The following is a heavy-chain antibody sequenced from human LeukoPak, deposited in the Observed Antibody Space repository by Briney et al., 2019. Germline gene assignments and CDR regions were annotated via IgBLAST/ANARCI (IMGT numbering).Heavy chain of an antibody. J-gene: IGHJ4*02. V-gene: IGHV4-59*01. CDR1: GGSISSYY. D-gene: IGHD3-22*01. CDR3: ARVTGYMIEDYFDY. CDR2: TYYSGST. Sequence: PSETLSLTCTVSGGSISSYYWSWIRQPPGKGLEWIGYTYYSGSTNYKPSLKSRVTISVETSKNQFSLKLRSVTAADTAVYYCARVTGYMIEDYFDYWGQGTLVTVSS.